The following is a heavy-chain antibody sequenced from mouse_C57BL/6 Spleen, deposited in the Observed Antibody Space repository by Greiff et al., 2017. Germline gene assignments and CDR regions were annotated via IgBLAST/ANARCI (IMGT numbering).Heavy chain of an antibody. CDR3: ARGAITTVVAHWYFDV. J-gene: IGHJ1*03. D-gene: IGHD1-1*01. CDR2: IDPSDSYT. V-gene: IGHV1-69*01. Sequence: QVQLQQPGAELVKPGASVKLSCKASGYTFTSYWMHWVKQRPGQGLEWIGEIDPSDSYTNYNQKFKGKSTLTVDKSSSTAYMQLSSLTAEDSAVYYCARGAITTVVAHWYFDVWGTGTTVTVSS. CDR1: GYTFTSYW.